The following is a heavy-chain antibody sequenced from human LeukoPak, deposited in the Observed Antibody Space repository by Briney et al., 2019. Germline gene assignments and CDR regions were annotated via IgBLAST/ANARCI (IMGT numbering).Heavy chain of an antibody. CDR1: GGSLSGYY. J-gene: IGHJ4*02. D-gene: IGHD2-15*01. V-gene: IGHV4-34*01. Sequence: SETLSLTCAVYGGSLSGYYWSWIRQPPGKGLEWIGEINHSGSTNYNPSLKSRVTISVDTSKNQFSLKLSSVTAADTAVYYCARTRAYCSGGSCYSGIDYWGQGTLVTVSS. CDR3: ARTRAYCSGGSCYSGIDY. CDR2: INHSGST.